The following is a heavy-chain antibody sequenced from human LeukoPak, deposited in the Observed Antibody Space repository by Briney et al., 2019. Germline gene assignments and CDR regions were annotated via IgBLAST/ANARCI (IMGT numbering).Heavy chain of an antibody. CDR1: GYTFTGYD. V-gene: IGHV1-8*01. CDR2: TNPNSGDT. D-gene: IGHD1-20*01. J-gene: IGHJ4*02. CDR3: ARGRLNGNMDF. Sequence: ASVKVSCKTSGYTFTGYDINWVRQAAGQGFEWMGWTNPNSGDTGYAHNLQGRITITRDSSTATVFMELSSLRSEDTAMYYCARGRLNGNMDFWGQGTPVTVSS.